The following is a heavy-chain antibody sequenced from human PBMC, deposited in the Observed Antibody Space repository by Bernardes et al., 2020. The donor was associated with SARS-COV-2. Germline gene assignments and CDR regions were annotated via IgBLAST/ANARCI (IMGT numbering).Heavy chain of an antibody. Sequence: GGSLRLSRAASGFTFSSYEMNWVRQAPGKGLEWVSYISSSGSTIYYADSVKGRFTISRDNAKNSLYLQMNSLRAEDTAVYYCARSGDIVVVPAAIVFSHYGMDVWGQGTTVTVSS. CDR2: ISSSGSTI. J-gene: IGHJ6*02. CDR3: ARSGDIVVVPAAIVFSHYGMDV. CDR1: GFTFSSYE. D-gene: IGHD2-2*01. V-gene: IGHV3-48*03.